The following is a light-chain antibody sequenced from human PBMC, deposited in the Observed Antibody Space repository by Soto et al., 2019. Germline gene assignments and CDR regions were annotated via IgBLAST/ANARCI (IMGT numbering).Light chain of an antibody. CDR3: QQYGSSPPYT. J-gene: IGKJ2*01. CDR2: DAS. Sequence: EIVLTQSPGTLSLSPGERATLSCGASQSVSSSYLAWYQQKPGLAPRLLIYDASSRATGIPDRFSGSGSGTDFTLTISRLEPEDFAVYYCQQYGSSPPYTFGQGTKLEIK. V-gene: IGKV3D-20*01. CDR1: QSVSSSY.